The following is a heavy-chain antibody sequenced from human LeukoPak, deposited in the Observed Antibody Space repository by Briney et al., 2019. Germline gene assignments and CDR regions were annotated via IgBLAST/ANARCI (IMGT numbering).Heavy chain of an antibody. J-gene: IGHJ4*02. D-gene: IGHD3-10*01. CDR1: GFTFSSYG. CDR3: AKSRSRYYGSGSYPY. V-gene: IGHV3-30*02. CDR2: IRYDGSNK. Sequence: GGSLRLSCAASGFTFSSYGMHWVRQAPGKGLEWVAFIRYDGSNKYYADSVKGRFTISRDNSKNTLYLQMNSLRAEDTAVYYCAKSRSRYYGSGSYPYWGQGTLVTVSS.